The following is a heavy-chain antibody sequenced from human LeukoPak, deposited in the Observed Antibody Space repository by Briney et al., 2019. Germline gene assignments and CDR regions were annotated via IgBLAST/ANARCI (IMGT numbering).Heavy chain of an antibody. Sequence: PSETLSLTCAVYGGSFSGYYWSWIRQPPGKGLEWIGEINHSGSTNYNPSLKSRVTISVDTSKNQFSLKLSSVTAADTAVYYCARGPYYYGMDVWGQGTTVTVPS. J-gene: IGHJ6*02. CDR2: INHSGST. CDR3: ARGPYYYGMDV. CDR1: GGSFSGYY. V-gene: IGHV4-34*01.